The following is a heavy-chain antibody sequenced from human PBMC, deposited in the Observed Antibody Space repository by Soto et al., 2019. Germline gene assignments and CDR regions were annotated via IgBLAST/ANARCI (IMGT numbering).Heavy chain of an antibody. CDR2: MNPNSGDT. V-gene: IGHV1-8*01. D-gene: IGHD3-10*01. CDR3: ARAEVLWFGELLR. Sequence: QVQLVQSGAEVKKPGASVKVSCKASGYTFTSYEINWVRQATGQGLEWMGWMNPNSGDTGYAQKCQGRVTMTRNTSISTAYMELSSLRSEDTAVYYCARAEVLWFGELLRWGQGTLVTVSS. CDR1: GYTFTSYE. J-gene: IGHJ4*02.